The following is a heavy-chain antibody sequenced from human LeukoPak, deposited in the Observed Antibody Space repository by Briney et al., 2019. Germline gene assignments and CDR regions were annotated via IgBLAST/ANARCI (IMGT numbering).Heavy chain of an antibody. CDR2: INHSGST. CDR1: GGSFSGYY. J-gene: IGHJ6*03. Sequence: SETLSLTCAVYGGSFSGYYWSWICQPPGKGLEWIGEINHSGSTNYNPSLKSRVTISVDTSKNQFSLKLSSVTAADTAVYYCARGRISSTVTTKRYYYYYMDVWGKGTTVTVSS. D-gene: IGHD4-17*01. CDR3: ARGRISSTVTTKRYYYYYMDV. V-gene: IGHV4-34*01.